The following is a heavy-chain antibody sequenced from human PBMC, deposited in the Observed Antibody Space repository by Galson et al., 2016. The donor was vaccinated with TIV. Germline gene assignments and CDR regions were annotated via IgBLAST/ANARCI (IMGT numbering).Heavy chain of an antibody. V-gene: IGHV3-20*04. CDR1: GFTFDDHG. D-gene: IGHD3-10*01. Sequence: CAASGFTFDDHGMSWVRQAPGKGLEWVSGISWNGGSTHYADSVKGRFTVSRDNAKNSVYLQMNSLRAEDTALYYCARLNGDTYYYFYIDVWGKGTTVTVSS. CDR2: ISWNGGST. J-gene: IGHJ6*03. CDR3: ARLNGDTYYYFYIDV.